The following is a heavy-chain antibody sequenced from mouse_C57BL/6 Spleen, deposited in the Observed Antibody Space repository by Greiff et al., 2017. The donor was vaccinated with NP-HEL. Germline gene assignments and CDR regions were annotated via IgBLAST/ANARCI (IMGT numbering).Heavy chain of an antibody. CDR3: ARDYDYPFDY. Sequence: EVQGVESGGGLVKPGGSLKLSCAASGFTFSSYAMPWVRQTPEKRLEWVATISDGGSYTYYPDNVKGRFTISKDNAKNNQYLQMSPLKSEDTAMYYCARDYDYPFDYWGQGTTLTVSS. CDR1: GFTFSSYA. V-gene: IGHV5-4*01. J-gene: IGHJ2*01. D-gene: IGHD2-4*01. CDR2: ISDGGSYT.